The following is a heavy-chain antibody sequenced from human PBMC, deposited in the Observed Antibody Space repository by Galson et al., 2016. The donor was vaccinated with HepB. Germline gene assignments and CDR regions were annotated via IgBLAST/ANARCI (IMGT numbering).Heavy chain of an antibody. CDR3: ARCFSYSSGWDHWFDP. D-gene: IGHD6-19*01. CDR1: GYSFTSYW. V-gene: IGHV5-51*01. CDR2: IYPGDPDT. Sequence: QSGAEVKKPGESLKISCKGSGYSFTSYWIGWVRQMPGKGLEWMGIIYPGDPDTRYSPSFQGQVTIPADKSISTAYLQWSSLKASDTAMYYWARCFSYSSGWDHWFDPWGQGTLVTVSS. J-gene: IGHJ5*02.